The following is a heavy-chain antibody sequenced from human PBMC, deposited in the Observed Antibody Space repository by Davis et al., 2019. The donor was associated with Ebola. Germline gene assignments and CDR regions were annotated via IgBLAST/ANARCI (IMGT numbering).Heavy chain of an antibody. CDR1: GFTFSSYA. CDR3: ARGPYTYYYDSSGYYYAYYYYGMDV. V-gene: IGHV3-23*01. Sequence: GGSLRLSCAASGFTFSSYAMSWVRQAPGKGLEWVSAISGSGGSTYYADSVKGRFTISRDNSKNTLYLQMNSLRAEDTAVYYCARGPYTYYYDSSGYYYAYYYYGMDVWGQGTTVTVSS. CDR2: ISGSGGST. D-gene: IGHD3-22*01. J-gene: IGHJ6*02.